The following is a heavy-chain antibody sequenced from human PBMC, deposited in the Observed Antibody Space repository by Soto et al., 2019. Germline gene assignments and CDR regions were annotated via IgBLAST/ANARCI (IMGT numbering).Heavy chain of an antibody. D-gene: IGHD2-21*02. CDR2: IYDSGST. CDR3: ARVGEDRVVTGNWYSDL. Sequence: QVQLQESGPGLVKPSETLSLTCAVSGGSLSNYYWSWIRQPPGKGLEWIGYIYDSGSTNYNPSLKSRVTISIDTSKNQFSLKLTSVTAADTAVYYCARVGEDRVVTGNWYSDLWGRGSLVTVSS. CDR1: GGSLSNYY. J-gene: IGHJ2*01. V-gene: IGHV4-59*01.